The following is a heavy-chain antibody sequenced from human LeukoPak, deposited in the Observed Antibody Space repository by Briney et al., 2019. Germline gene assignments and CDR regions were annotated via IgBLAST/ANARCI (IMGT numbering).Heavy chain of an antibody. D-gene: IGHD3-22*01. CDR1: GFTFSSYS. J-gene: IGHJ4*02. CDR2: ISSSSSTI. Sequence: GGSLRLSCAASGFTFSSYSMNWVRQAPGKGLEWVSYISSSSSTIYYADSVKGRFTISRDNAKNSLYLQMNSLRAEDTAVYYCARDSEDWVGYYDSSGYYIFDYWGQGTLVTVSS. CDR3: ARDSEDWVGYYDSSGYYIFDY. V-gene: IGHV3-48*01.